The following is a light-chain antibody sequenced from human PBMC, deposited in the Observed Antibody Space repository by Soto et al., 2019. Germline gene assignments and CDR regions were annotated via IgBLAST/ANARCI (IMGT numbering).Light chain of an antibody. CDR1: SSNIGNNA. V-gene: IGLV1-36*01. CDR3: AAWDDSLNGRV. J-gene: IGLJ1*01. Sequence: QSVLTQPPSVSEAPRQRVTISCSGSSSNIGNNAVNWYQQLPGKAPKLLIYYDDLLPSGVSDRFSGSKSGTSAPLAISGLQSEDEADYYCAAWDDSLNGRVFGTGTKVTVL. CDR2: YDD.